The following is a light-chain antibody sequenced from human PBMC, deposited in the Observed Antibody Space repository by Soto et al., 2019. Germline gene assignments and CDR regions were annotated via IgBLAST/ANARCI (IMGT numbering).Light chain of an antibody. CDR2: EAS. Sequence: DIVMTQSPDSLAVSLGERATINCKSSQSVLYNSNSKNYFAWYQQRPGKAPKLLIYEASIFESGVPSRFSGSGSGTQFILTISSLQPDDFATYYCQQYNSYPWTFSQGTKVDIK. J-gene: IGKJ1*01. V-gene: IGKV4-1*01. CDR1: QSVLYNSNSKNY. CDR3: QQYNSYPWT.